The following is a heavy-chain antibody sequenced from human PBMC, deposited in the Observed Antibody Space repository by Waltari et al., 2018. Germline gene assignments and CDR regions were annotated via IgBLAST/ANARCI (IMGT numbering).Heavy chain of an antibody. CDR3: ARHPYDSSGYYYGGELDY. D-gene: IGHD3-22*01. CDR1: GGSISSSSYY. CDR2: IYYSGST. V-gene: IGHV4-39*01. J-gene: IGHJ4*02. Sequence: QLQLQESGPGLVKPSETLSLTCTVSGGSISSSSYYWGWIRQPPRKGLEWIGSIYYSGSTYYNPSLKSRVTISVDTSKNQFSLKLSSVTAADTAVYYCARHPYDSSGYYYGGELDYWGQGTLVTVSS.